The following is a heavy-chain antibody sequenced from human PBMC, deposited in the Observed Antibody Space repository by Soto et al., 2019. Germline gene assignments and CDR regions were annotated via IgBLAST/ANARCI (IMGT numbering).Heavy chain of an antibody. D-gene: IGHD2-15*01. V-gene: IGHV3-21*01. CDR3: ARDMGGYCSGGSCYSGYYYYGMDV. Sequence: EVQLVESGGGLVKPGGSLRLSCVASGFTFSSYSMNWVRQAPGKGLEWVSSISSSSSYIYYADSVKGRFTISRDNAKNSLYLQMNSLRAEDTAVYYCARDMGGYCSGGSCYSGYYYYGMDVWGQGTTVTVSS. J-gene: IGHJ6*02. CDR2: ISSSSSYI. CDR1: GFTFSSYS.